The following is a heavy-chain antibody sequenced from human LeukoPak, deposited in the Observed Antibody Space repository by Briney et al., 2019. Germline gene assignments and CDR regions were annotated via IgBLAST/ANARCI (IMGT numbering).Heavy chain of an antibody. CDR1: GFTFSSYA. CDR3: ARELGQQRNYYYGMDV. V-gene: IGHV3-30-3*01. Sequence: GGSLRLSCAASGFTFSSYAMHWVRQAPGKGLEWVAVISYDGSNKYYADSVKGRFTISRDNSKNTPYLQMNSLRAEDTAVYYCARELGQQRNYYYGMDVWGQGTTVTVSS. CDR2: ISYDGSNK. D-gene: IGHD6-13*01. J-gene: IGHJ6*02.